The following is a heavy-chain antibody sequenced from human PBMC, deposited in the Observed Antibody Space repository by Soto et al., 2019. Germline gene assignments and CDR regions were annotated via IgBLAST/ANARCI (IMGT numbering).Heavy chain of an antibody. CDR3: AKDYDFWSASVNPYFDS. J-gene: IGHJ4*02. V-gene: IGHV3-30*18. D-gene: IGHD3-3*01. CDR1: GFTFAHYA. Sequence: QAQLVESGGGVVQPGTSLRLSCAASGFTFAHYAMHWVRHSPGKGLEWVAFMSHAENRKLYSDSVKGRFTISRDNSKSTLYLQMSRLRAEDTAVYYCAKDYDFWSASVNPYFDSWGLGTLVTVSS. CDR2: MSHAENRK.